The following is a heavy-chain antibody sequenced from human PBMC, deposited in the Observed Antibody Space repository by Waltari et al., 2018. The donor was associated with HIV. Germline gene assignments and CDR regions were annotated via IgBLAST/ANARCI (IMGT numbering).Heavy chain of an antibody. J-gene: IGHJ4*02. CDR3: ASILAYCGGDRCGDYFDY. Sequence: GGGVVQPGGSLRLSCAASGFTFSSYGMHWVRQAPGKGLEWVAFIRYDGSNKYYADSVKGRFTISRDNSKNTLYLQMNSLRAEDTAVYYCASILAYCGGDRCGDYFDYWGQGTLVTVSS. D-gene: IGHD2-21*02. V-gene: IGHV3-30*02. CDR2: IRYDGSNK. CDR1: GFTFSSYG.